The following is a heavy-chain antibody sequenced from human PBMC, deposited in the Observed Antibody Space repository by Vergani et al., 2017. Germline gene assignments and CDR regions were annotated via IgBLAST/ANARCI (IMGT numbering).Heavy chain of an antibody. J-gene: IGHJ6*03. D-gene: IGHD4-11*01. Sequence: QVQLQPWGGGLLKPSETLSLTCVVNGGSFTSYHWTWIRQSPGEGLEWVGDIDHTGRPDYNPSLKSRLTMSVDKSRNQLSLTLNSVTATDTALYFCARVNTETNGHLYYYYYMDVWGQGTAVTVS. V-gene: IGHV4-34*01. CDR3: ARVNTETNGHLYYYYYMDV. CDR2: IDHTGRP. CDR1: GGSFTSYH.